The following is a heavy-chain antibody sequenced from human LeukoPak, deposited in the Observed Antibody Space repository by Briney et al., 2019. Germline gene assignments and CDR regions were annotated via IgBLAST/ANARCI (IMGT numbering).Heavy chain of an antibody. CDR1: GGTFSTYA. V-gene: IGHV1-69*01. CDR3: ARGPNPDTAMVSNYYYYYMDV. J-gene: IGHJ6*03. CDR2: IIPIFGTA. Sequence: VKVSCKASGGTFSTYAISWVRQAPGQGLEWMGGIIPIFGTANYAQKFQGRVTITADESTNTAYMELSSLRSEDTAVYYCARGPNPDTAMVSNYYYYYMDVWGKGTTVTISS. D-gene: IGHD5-18*01.